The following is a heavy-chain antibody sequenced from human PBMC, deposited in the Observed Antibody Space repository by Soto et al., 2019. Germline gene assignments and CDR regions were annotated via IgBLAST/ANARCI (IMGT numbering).Heavy chain of an antibody. D-gene: IGHD6-13*01. V-gene: IGHV4-31*03. CDR1: GGSISSGGYY. CDR2: IYYSGST. CDR3: ARDQGAGTYYYGMDV. J-gene: IGHJ6*02. Sequence: SETLSLTCTVSGGSISSGGYYWSWIRQHPGKGLEWIGYIYYSGSTYYNPSLKSRVTISVDTSKNQFSLKLSSVTAADTAVYYGARDQGAGTYYYGMDVWGQGTTVTVSS.